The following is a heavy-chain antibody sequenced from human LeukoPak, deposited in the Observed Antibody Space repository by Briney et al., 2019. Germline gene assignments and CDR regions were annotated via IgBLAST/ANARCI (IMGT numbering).Heavy chain of an antibody. Sequence: GGSLRLSCAASGFTFSSYGMRWVRQAPGKGLEWVSAISGSGGSTYYADSVKCRFTISRDNSKNTLYLQMNSLRTEDTAVYYCAKDHQYWLLPHNAPDYWGQGTLVTVSS. CDR1: GFTFSSYG. J-gene: IGHJ4*02. CDR3: AKDHQYWLLPHNAPDY. V-gene: IGHV3-23*01. D-gene: IGHD2/OR15-2a*01. CDR2: ISGSGGST.